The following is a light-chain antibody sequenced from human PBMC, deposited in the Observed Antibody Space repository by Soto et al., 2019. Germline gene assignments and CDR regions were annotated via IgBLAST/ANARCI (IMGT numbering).Light chain of an antibody. CDR1: SSDVGGYNY. Sequence: SVLAQPASVSGSPGQSITISCTGTSSDVGGYNYVSWYQQHPGKAPKLMIYEVSNRPSGVSNHFSGSKSGNTASLTISGLQAEDEADYYCSSYTSSSTQVFGGGTKVTVL. CDR3: SSYTSSSTQV. J-gene: IGLJ2*01. CDR2: EVS. V-gene: IGLV2-14*01.